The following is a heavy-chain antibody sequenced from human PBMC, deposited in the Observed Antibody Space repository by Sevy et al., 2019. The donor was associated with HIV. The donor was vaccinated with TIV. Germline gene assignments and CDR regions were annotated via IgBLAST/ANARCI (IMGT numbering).Heavy chain of an antibody. D-gene: IGHD3-22*01. Sequence: GGSLRLSCAASGFTFSSYAMHWVRQAPGKGLEWVAVISYDGSNKYYADSVKGRFTISRDNSKNTLYLQMNSLRAEDTAVYYCARDTYYDSSGYHGYWGQGTLVTVSS. CDR2: ISYDGSNK. CDR3: ARDTYYDSSGYHGY. V-gene: IGHV3-30-3*01. J-gene: IGHJ4*02. CDR1: GFTFSSYA.